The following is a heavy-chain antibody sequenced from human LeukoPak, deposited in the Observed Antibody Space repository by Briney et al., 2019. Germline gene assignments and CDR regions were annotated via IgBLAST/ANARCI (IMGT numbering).Heavy chain of an antibody. J-gene: IGHJ4*02. Sequence: SETLSLTCTVSGGSISSYYWSWIRQPAGKGLEWIGRIYTSGNTNYNPSLKSRITMSVDTSKNQFSLRLSSVTAADTAVYYCAREGYSSGWHFFDCWGQGTLVTVSS. D-gene: IGHD6-19*01. V-gene: IGHV4-4*07. CDR3: AREGYSSGWHFFDC. CDR1: GGSISSYY. CDR2: IYTSGNT.